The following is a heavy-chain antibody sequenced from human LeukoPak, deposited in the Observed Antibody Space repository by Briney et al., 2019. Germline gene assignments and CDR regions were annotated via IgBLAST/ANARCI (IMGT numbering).Heavy chain of an antibody. J-gene: IGHJ4*02. CDR1: GGSASSDSYY. CDR3: ATKGPRRGYFDY. CDR2: IYYTGST. Sequence: SETLSLTCTVSGGSASSDSYYWSWIRQPPGKGLEWIGYIYYTGSTNYNPSLKSRVTISVDMSKSQFSLKLTSVTAADTAVYYCATKGPRRGYFDYWGQGTLVAVSS. V-gene: IGHV4-61*01.